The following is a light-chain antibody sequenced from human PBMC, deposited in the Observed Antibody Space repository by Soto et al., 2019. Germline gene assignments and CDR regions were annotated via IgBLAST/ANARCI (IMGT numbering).Light chain of an antibody. Sequence: QSALTQPASVSGSPGQSITISCTGTSSDVGSYNFVSWYQQHPGKAPKLMIYEGTKRPSGVSNRFSGSKSDNTASLTISGLQDDDDAYYYCCSYAGSTFYVFGTGTKLTVL. V-gene: IGLV2-23*01. CDR3: CSYAGSTFYV. CDR1: SSDVGSYNF. CDR2: EGT. J-gene: IGLJ1*01.